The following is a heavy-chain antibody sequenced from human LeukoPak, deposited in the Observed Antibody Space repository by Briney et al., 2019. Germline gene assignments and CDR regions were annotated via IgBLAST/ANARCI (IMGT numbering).Heavy chain of an antibody. Sequence: GGSLRLSCATSGFTFSNFAMHWVRQTPGKGLEWVALTWPDGSREYYADSVKGRFTISRDNSKNTLHLQMRSLRPEDTAVYFFAIESGITVIQRTFDYWGQGTLVTVSS. CDR2: TWPDGSRE. CDR3: AIESGITVIQRTFDY. D-gene: IGHD1-20*01. V-gene: IGHV3-33*01. J-gene: IGHJ4*02. CDR1: GFTFSNFA.